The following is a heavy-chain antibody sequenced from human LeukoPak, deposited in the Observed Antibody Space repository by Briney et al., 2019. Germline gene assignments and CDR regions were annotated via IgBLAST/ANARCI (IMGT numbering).Heavy chain of an antibody. Sequence: ETLSLTCAVYGGSFSAYYWSWIRQPPGKGLEWVSSISSSSSYIYYADSVKGRFTISRDNAKNSLYLQMNSLRAEDTAVYYCAELGITMIGGVWGKGTTVTISS. CDR3: AELGITMIGGV. J-gene: IGHJ6*04. CDR1: GGSFSAYY. V-gene: IGHV3-21*01. CDR2: ISSSSSYI. D-gene: IGHD3-10*02.